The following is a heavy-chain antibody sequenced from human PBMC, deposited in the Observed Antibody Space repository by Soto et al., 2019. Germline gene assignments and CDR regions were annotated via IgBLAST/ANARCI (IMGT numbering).Heavy chain of an antibody. CDR3: AGEISSSGQYFYYFFSMDV. Sequence: QVQLQESGPGLVKPSETLSLTCTVSGGSISSYYWSWIRQPPGKGLEWIGYIYYSGSTNYTPSLKSRVATSVETTKTMFSVNLSSVPDAETAGYYCAGEISSSGQYFYYFFSMDVWGKGTTVTVSS. V-gene: IGHV4-59*08. CDR1: GGSISSYY. J-gene: IGHJ6*03. D-gene: IGHD6-6*01. CDR2: IYYSGST.